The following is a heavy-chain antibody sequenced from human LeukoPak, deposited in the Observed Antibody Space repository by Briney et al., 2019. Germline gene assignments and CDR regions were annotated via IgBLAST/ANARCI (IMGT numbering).Heavy chain of an antibody. Sequence: PGGSLRLSCAASGFSFSTYGMHWVRQVPGKGLEWVALISYDGSNKYYADSVKGRFTISRDNSKNTLYLQTNSLRAEDTAVYYCAKPPEVGATVGYFDYWGQGTLVTVSS. J-gene: IGHJ4*02. V-gene: IGHV3-30*18. CDR1: GFSFSTYG. CDR2: ISYDGSNK. CDR3: AKPPEVGATVGYFDY. D-gene: IGHD1-26*01.